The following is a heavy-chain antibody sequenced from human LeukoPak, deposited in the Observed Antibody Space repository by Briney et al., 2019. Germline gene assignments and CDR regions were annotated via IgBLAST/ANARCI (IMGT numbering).Heavy chain of an antibody. V-gene: IGHV4-4*07. CDR1: GGSISSYY. D-gene: IGHD2-2*01. CDR2: IYTSGST. CDR3: ARGYCSSTSCYPDYYGMDV. Sequence: NPSETLSLTCTVSGGSISSYYWSWIRQPAGKGLEWIGRIYTSGSTNYNPSLKSRVTTSVDTSKNQFSLKLSSVTAADTAVYYCARGYCSSTSCYPDYYGMDVWGQGTTVTVSS. J-gene: IGHJ6*02.